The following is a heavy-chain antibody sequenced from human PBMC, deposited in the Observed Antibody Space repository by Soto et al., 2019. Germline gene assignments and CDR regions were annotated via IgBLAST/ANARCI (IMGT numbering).Heavy chain of an antibody. Sequence: QITLNESGPTQVKPRQTLTLTCTFSGFSLTTRGVGVGWIRPSPGKAPEWLALIYWDDDKRYSPSLKSRLTITKDTSKNQVVLTMADLDPADTATYYCAHRVLRTVFGLVTTTAIYFDFWGQGTPVAVSS. V-gene: IGHV2-5*02. D-gene: IGHD3-3*01. CDR3: AHRVLRTVFGLVTTTAIYFDF. CDR1: GFSLTTRGVG. J-gene: IGHJ4*02. CDR2: IYWDDDK.